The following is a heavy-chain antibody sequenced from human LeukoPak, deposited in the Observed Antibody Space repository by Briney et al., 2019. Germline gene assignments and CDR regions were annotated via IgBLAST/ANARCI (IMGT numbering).Heavy chain of an antibody. D-gene: IGHD3-3*01. CDR1: GFSLSTSGVG. Sequence: SGPTLVNPTQTLTLTCTFSGFSLSTSGVGVGWIRQPPGKALEWLALIYWNDDKRYSPSLKSRLTTTKDTSKNQVVLTMTNMDPVDTATYYCAHSQVVIIPDAFDIWGQGTMVTVSS. V-gene: IGHV2-5*01. CDR3: AHSQVVIIPDAFDI. J-gene: IGHJ3*02. CDR2: IYWNDDK.